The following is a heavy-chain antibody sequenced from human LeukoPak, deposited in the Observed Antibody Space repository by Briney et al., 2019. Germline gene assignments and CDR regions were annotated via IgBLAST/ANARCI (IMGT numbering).Heavy chain of an antibody. V-gene: IGHV3-33*01. CDR1: GFTFSSYG. CDR2: IWYDGSNK. J-gene: IGHJ5*02. D-gene: IGHD2-21*02. CDR3: ARDYCGGDCYPTT. Sequence: GGSLRLSCAASGFTFSSYGMHWVRQAPGKGLEWVAVIWYDGSNKYYADSVKGRFTISRDNSKNTLYLQMNGLRAEDTAVYYCARDYCGGDCYPTTWGQGTLSPSPQ.